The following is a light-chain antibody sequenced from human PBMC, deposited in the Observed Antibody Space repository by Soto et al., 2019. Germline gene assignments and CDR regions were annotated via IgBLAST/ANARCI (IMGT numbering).Light chain of an antibody. V-gene: IGKV3-20*01. CDR3: HQYGSSSTWT. CDR2: GAS. CDR1: QSVSSAY. Sequence: EIVLTQSPGTLSLSPGERATLSCRASQSVSSAYLAWYQHKPGQPPTLLIYGASSRVTGIPDRFSGSGSGTDFTLTISRLEPEECAVSYCHQYGSSSTWTFGEGTKVEI. J-gene: IGKJ1*01.